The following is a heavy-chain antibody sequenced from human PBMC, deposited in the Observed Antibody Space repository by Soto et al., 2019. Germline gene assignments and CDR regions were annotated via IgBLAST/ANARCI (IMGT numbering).Heavy chain of an antibody. Sequence: PGESLKISCKGSGYSFTSYWISWVRQMPGKGLEWMGRIDPSDSYTNYSPSFQGHVTISADKSISTAYLQWSSLKASDTAMYYCARRHGYCSGGSCYPTLGMDVWGQGTTVTVSS. CDR3: ARRHGYCSGGSCYPTLGMDV. CDR1: GYSFTSYW. CDR2: IDPSDSYT. D-gene: IGHD2-15*01. J-gene: IGHJ6*02. V-gene: IGHV5-10-1*01.